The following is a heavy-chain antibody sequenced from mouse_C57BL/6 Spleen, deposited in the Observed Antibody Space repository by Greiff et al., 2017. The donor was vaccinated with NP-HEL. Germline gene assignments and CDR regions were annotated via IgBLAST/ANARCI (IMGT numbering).Heavy chain of an antibody. J-gene: IGHJ2*01. D-gene: IGHD2-4*01. CDR3: ARHEGGLRKGAFDY. CDR2: VYPGSGSI. CDR1: GYTFTEYT. Sequence: VQLQQSGAELVKPGASVKLSCKASGYTFTEYTIHWVKQRTGQGLEWIGWVYPGSGSIKYNEKFKDKATLTADKSSSTFYMELSRLTSEDSAVYFCARHEGGLRKGAFDYWGQGTTLTVSS. V-gene: IGHV1-62-2*01.